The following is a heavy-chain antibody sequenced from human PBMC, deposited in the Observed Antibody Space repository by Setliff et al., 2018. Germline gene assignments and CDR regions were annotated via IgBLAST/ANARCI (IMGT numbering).Heavy chain of an antibody. CDR3: ARSRAAANDY. CDR1: GGSISSGSYY. V-gene: IGHV4-61*09. J-gene: IGHJ4*02. Sequence: PSETLSLTCTVSGGSISSGSYYWSWIRQPVGKGLEWIGHIYTSGSTNYNPSLKSRVTISVDTSKNQFSLKLSSVTAADTAVYYCARSRAAANDYWGQGTLVTV. D-gene: IGHD6-13*01. CDR2: IYTSGST.